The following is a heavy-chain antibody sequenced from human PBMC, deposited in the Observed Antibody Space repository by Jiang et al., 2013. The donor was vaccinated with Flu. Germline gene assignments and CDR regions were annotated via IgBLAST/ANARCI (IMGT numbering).Heavy chain of an antibody. J-gene: IGHJ4*02. CDR1: GGSISSGGFY. CDR3: ARQGADADSSGYHFDF. V-gene: IGHV4-39*01. CDR2: IYHTGGP. Sequence: LLKPSETLSLTCVVSGGSISSGGFYWAWIRQAPGMGLQWIGSIYHTGGPFYNPSLKSRVTVSVDTSKNLFSLRLNSVSAPDTAVYYCARQGADADSSGYHFDFWGQGAPVTVSS. D-gene: IGHD3-22*01.